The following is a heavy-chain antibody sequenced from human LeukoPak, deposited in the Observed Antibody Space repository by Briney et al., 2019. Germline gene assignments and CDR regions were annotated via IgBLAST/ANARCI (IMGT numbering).Heavy chain of an antibody. CDR1: GFTVSSNY. CDR3: ARDQGGYCSGGSCPTNYYYYYGMDV. CDR2: IYSGGST. V-gene: IGHV3-66*01. J-gene: IGHJ6*02. Sequence: PGGSLRLSCAASGFTVSSNYMSWVRQAPGKGLEWVSVIYSGGSTYYADSVKGRFTISRDNSKNTLYLQMNSLRAEDTAVYYCARDQGGYCSGGSCPTNYYYYYGMDVWGQGTTVTVSS. D-gene: IGHD2-15*01.